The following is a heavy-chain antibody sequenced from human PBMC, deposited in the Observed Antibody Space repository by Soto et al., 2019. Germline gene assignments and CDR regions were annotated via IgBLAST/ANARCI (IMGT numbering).Heavy chain of an antibody. Sequence: GGSLRLSCSASGFTFSSYTMHWVRQAPGKGLDYVSGIRGNGDSPFYADSVKGRFTISRDNSKNALYLLMSSLSADDTAVYYCVKSRGGNNFDFFDWGQGALVTVSS. CDR1: GFTFSSYT. CDR3: VKSRGGNNFDFFD. D-gene: IGHD5-12*01. CDR2: IRGNGDSP. J-gene: IGHJ4*02. V-gene: IGHV3-64D*06.